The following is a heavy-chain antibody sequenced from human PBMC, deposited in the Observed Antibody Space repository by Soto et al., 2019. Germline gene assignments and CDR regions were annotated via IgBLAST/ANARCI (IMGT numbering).Heavy chain of an antibody. Sequence: QELLVESGGGVAQPGTSLRLSCAASGFTFTNYAIYWVRQPPGEGLEWVAAISYDGDNRYYADSVKGRFTVSRDDARSPFSLQMDKLRPEDTAVYFWSKGARKWETAKHPGTWGQGTLVSVST. J-gene: IGHJ5*02. V-gene: IGHV3-30*18. CDR1: GFTFTNYA. CDR2: ISYDGDNR. D-gene: IGHD1-26*01. CDR3: SKGARKWETAKHPGT.